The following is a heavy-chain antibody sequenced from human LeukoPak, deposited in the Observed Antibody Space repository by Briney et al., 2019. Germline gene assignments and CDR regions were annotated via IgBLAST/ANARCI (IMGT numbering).Heavy chain of an antibody. D-gene: IGHD1-26*01. CDR2: INHRGTT. Sequence: PSGTLSLTCAVSGDSISSDKWWTWVRQPPGRGLEWIAEINHRGTTHYNPSLKSRVNISADTSKNQFSLHLDSVTAADTAVYYCARSWAGMYYPFYYFDYWGQGTLVSVSS. CDR3: ARSWAGMYYPFYYFDY. V-gene: IGHV4-4*02. CDR1: GDSISSDKW. J-gene: IGHJ4*02.